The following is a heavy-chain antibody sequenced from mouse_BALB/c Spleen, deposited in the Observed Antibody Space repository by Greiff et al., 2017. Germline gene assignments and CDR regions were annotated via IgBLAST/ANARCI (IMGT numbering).Heavy chain of an antibody. CDR2: IYPGSGST. V-gene: IGHV1S22*01. D-gene: IGHD1-1*02. Sequence: LQQPGSELVRPGASVKLSCKASGYTFTSYWMHWVRQRPGQGLEWIGNIYPGSGSTNYDEKFKSKATLTVDTSSSTAYMQLSSLTSEDSAVYYCTRKYGDDWGQGTTLTVSS. CDR1: GYTFTSYW. CDR3: TRKYGDD. J-gene: IGHJ2*01.